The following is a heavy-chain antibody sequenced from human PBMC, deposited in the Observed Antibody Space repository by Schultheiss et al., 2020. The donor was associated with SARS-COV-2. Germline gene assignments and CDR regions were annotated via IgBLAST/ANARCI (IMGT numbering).Heavy chain of an antibody. CDR2: IIPIFGTA. CDR1: GGTFSSYA. Sequence: SVKVSCKASGGTFSSYAISWVRQAPGQGLEWMGGIIPIFGTANYAQKFQGRVTITADESTSTAYMELSSLRSEDTAVYYCGLGGELLPYYYYGMDVWGQGTTVTVSS. D-gene: IGHD1-26*01. V-gene: IGHV1-69*13. CDR3: GLGGELLPYYYYGMDV. J-gene: IGHJ6*02.